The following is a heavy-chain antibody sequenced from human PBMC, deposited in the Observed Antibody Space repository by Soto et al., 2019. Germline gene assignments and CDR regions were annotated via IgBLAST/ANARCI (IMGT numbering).Heavy chain of an antibody. CDR3: ARALYSSSWYDVRVRQIFDY. D-gene: IGHD6-13*01. CDR1: GGSFSGYY. V-gene: IGHV4-34*01. Sequence: QVQLQQWGAGLLKPSETLSLTCAVYGGSFSGYYWSWIRQPPGKGLEWIGEINHSGSTNYNPSLKSRVTISVDTSKNQFSLKLSSVTAADTAVHYCARALYSSSWYDVRVRQIFDYWGQGTLVTVSS. CDR2: INHSGST. J-gene: IGHJ4*02.